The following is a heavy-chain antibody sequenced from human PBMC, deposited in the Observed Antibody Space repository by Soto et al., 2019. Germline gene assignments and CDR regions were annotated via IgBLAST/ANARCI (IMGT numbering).Heavy chain of an antibody. CDR1: GYTFSNYG. D-gene: IGHD2-2*01. Sequence: ASVKVSCKTSGYTFSNYGITWVRQAPGQPLEWLGWISLYSDGTNYAQKFQGRVSMTTDTSTTTAYMELRSLRSDDTAVYYCARVVPGAEAWFGNWGKGTLVTVYS. J-gene: IGHJ1*01. CDR2: ISLYSDGT. V-gene: IGHV1-18*01. CDR3: ARVVPGAEAWFGN.